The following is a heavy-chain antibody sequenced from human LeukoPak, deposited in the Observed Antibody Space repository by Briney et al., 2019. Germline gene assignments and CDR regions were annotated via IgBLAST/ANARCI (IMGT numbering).Heavy chain of an antibody. D-gene: IGHD3-10*01. CDR1: GFTFSSYG. V-gene: IGHV3-33*01. CDR3: ARDSPYGSGSYSYYYYGMDV. J-gene: IGHJ6*02. CDR2: IWYDGSNK. Sequence: GGSLRLSCAASGFTFSSYGMHWVRQAPGKGLEWVAVIWYDGSNKYYADSVKGRFTISRDNSKNTLYLQMNSLRAEDTAVYYCARDSPYGSGSYSYYYYGMDVWGQGTTVTVSS.